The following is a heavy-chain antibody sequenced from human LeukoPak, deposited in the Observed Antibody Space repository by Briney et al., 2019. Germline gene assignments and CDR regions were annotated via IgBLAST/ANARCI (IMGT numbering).Heavy chain of an antibody. CDR1: GFTVSSNY. J-gene: IGHJ4*02. V-gene: IGHV3-53*01. CDR3: ARAVAGYYFDY. D-gene: IGHD6-19*01. CDR2: IYSGGTT. Sequence: GGSLRLSCAASGFTVSSNYMSWVRQAPGKGLEWVSIIYSGGTTYYADSVKGRFTISRDRSKNTLSLQMNSLRAEDTAMYYCARAVAGYYFDYWGQGTLVTVSS.